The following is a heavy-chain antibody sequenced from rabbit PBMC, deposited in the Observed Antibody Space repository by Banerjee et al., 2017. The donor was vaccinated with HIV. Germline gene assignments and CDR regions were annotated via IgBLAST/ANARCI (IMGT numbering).Heavy chain of an antibody. CDR3: AREPAAGSWYFDL. J-gene: IGHJ4*01. Sequence: ELVESGGGLVQPGESLKLSCKASGIDFSNYGIAWVRQAPGKGPEWIACISGGSSGDTYYASWAKGRFTISKTSSTTVTLQMTSLTAADTATYFCAREPAAGSWYFDLWGPGTLVTVS. CDR2: ISGGSSGDT. V-gene: IGHV1S45*01. D-gene: IGHD4-2*01. CDR1: GIDFSNYG.